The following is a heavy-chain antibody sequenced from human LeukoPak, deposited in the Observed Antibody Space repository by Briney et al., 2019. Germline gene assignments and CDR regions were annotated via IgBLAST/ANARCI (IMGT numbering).Heavy chain of an antibody. J-gene: IGHJ3*02. CDR1: GFTFDDYA. D-gene: IGHD6-19*01. CDR3: AKERDQYGSGWYQRGDLDAFDI. CDR2: ISGDGGST. V-gene: IGHV3-43*02. Sequence: GGSLRLSCAASGFTFDDYAMHWVRQAPGKGLEWVSLISGDGGSTYYADSVKGRFTISRDNSKNSLYLQMNSLRTEDTALYYCAKERDQYGSGWYQRGDLDAFDIWGQGTMVTVSS.